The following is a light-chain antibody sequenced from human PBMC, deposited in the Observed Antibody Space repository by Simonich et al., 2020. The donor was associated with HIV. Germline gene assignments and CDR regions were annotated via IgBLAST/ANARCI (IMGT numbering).Light chain of an antibody. Sequence: QLVLTQSPSASASLGASVKLTCTLSSGHSSYAIAWHQPQPEKGPRYLMKLNSYGSHSKGDGIPDRFSGSSSGAERYLTISSLQSEDEADYYCQTWGTGIHVFGGGTKLTVL. CDR1: SGHSSYA. CDR2: LNSYGSH. V-gene: IGLV4-69*01. CDR3: QTWGTGIHV. J-gene: IGLJ3*02.